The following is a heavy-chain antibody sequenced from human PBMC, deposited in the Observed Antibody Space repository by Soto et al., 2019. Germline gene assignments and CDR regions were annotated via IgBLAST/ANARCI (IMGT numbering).Heavy chain of an antibody. V-gene: IGHV3-7*01. D-gene: IGHD2-2*01. CDR1: GFTFSSYW. J-gene: IGHJ5*02. CDR3: ARDVLVVPAATVFFDP. Sequence: GGSLRLSCAASGFTFSSYWMSWVRQAPGKGLEWVANIKQDGSEKYYVDSVKGRFTISRDNAKNSLYLQMNSLRAEDTAVYYCARDVLVVPAATVFFDPWGQGTLVTVSS. CDR2: IKQDGSEK.